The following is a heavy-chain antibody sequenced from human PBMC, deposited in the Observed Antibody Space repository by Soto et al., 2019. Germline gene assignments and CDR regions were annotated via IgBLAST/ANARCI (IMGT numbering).Heavy chain of an antibody. V-gene: IGHV4-59*12. D-gene: IGHD2-2*01. Sequence: SETLSLTCTVSGGSISSYYWSCIRQPPGKGLEWIGYIYYSDSYTNYSPSFQGHVTISADKSISTAYLQWSSLKASDTAMYYCARLPLSPYYYYGMDVWGQGTTVTVSS. J-gene: IGHJ6*02. CDR2: IYYSDSYT. CDR1: GGSISSYY. CDR3: ARLPLSPYYYYGMDV.